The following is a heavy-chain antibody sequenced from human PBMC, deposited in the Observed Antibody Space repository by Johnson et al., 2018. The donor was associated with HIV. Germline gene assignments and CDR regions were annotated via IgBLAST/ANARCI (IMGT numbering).Heavy chain of an antibody. CDR1: GFTFSSYD. D-gene: IGHD5-24*01. CDR3: TTNSPFDI. CDR2: ITRTADGGTT. V-gene: IGHV3-15*01. Sequence: VQLVESGGGVVQPGGSLRLSCAASGFTFSSYDMHWVRQAPGKGLEWVGRITRTADGGTTDYTTPVKDRFTISRDDSKNTVYLQMNSLKTEDTVVYYCTTNSPFDICGQGTMVTVSS. J-gene: IGHJ3*02.